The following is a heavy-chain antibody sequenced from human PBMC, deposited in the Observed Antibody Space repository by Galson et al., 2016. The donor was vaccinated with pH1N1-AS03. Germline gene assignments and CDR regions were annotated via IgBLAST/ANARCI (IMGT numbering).Heavy chain of an antibody. V-gene: IGHV3-64*01. CDR3: ARRRSYYDFWSGYSDY. J-gene: IGHJ4*02. D-gene: IGHD3-3*01. CDR2: ISSDASGT. CDR1: GFTFSDYA. Sequence: SLRLSCAASGFTFSDYAMHWVHQAPGKGLEYVSAISSDASGTYYANSVKGRFTISRDNSKNTVYLQMGSLRAEDMAVYYCARRRSYYDFWSGYSDYWGQGTLVTVSS.